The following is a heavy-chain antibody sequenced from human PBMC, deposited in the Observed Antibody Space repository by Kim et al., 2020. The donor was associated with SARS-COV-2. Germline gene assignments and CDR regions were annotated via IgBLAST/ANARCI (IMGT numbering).Heavy chain of an antibody. Sequence: GGSLRLSCAASGFTFSNAWMSWVRQAPGKGLEWVGRIKSKTDGGTTDYAAPVKGRFTISRDDSKNTLYLQMNSLKTEDIAVYYCTTGAVAGMVDGYFDYWGQGTLVTVSS. CDR1: GFTFSNAW. J-gene: IGHJ4*02. CDR3: TTGAVAGMVDGYFDY. CDR2: IKSKTDGGTT. V-gene: IGHV3-15*01. D-gene: IGHD6-19*01.